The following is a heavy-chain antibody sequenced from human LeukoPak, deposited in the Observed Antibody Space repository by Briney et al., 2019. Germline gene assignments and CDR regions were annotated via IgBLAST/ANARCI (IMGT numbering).Heavy chain of an antibody. CDR3: ARDLIRTSGATDY. J-gene: IGHJ4*02. CDR1: GFTFSSYS. CDR2: ISSSSSFI. Sequence: PGGSLRLSCAASGFTFSSYSMNWVRQAPGKGLEWFSSISSSSSFIYYADSVKGRFTISRDNAKNSLFLQMNSLRAEDTAVYYCARDLIRTSGATDYWGQGTLVTVSS. V-gene: IGHV3-21*01. D-gene: IGHD2-15*01.